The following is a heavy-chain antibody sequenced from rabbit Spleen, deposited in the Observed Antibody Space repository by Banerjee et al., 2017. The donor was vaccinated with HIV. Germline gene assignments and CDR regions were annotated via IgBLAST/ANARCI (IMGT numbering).Heavy chain of an antibody. CDR1: GVSFSLSSY. J-gene: IGHJ4*01. CDR2: IDPVFGIT. CDR3: VRDTWNFNL. Sequence: QSLEESGGDLVKPGASLTLTCTASGVSFSLSSYMCWVRQAPGKGLEWIGYIDPVFGITYFASWVNGRFTISRENTQNTVSLQMNSLTAADTATYFCVRDTWNFNLWGQGTLVTVS. V-gene: IGHV1S40*01. D-gene: IGHD3-1*01.